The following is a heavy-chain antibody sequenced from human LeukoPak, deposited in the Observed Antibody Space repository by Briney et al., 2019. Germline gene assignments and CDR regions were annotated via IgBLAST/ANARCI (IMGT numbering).Heavy chain of an antibody. CDR3: VRATYYYDSCGYRGLYYYMDV. D-gene: IGHD3-22*01. J-gene: IGHJ6*03. CDR2: ISAYNGNT. V-gene: IGHV1-18*01. CDR1: GYTFTNYG. Sequence: ASVKVSCKASGYTFTNYGISWVRQAPGQGLEWMGRISAYNGNTNYAQKFQGRVTMTTDTSTSTAYMELRSLRSDDTAVYYCVRATYYYDSCGYRGLYYYMDVWGKGTTVTVSS.